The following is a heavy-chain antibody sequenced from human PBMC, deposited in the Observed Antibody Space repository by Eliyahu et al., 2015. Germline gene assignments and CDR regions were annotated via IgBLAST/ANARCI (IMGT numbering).Heavy chain of an antibody. Sequence: QVQLVESGGGVVQPGXSLRLSCAASGFTFXAYGMHWVRQAPGKGLEWVATIYYDGINKYYPDSVRGRFTISRDNSKNTLYLQMNSLRAEDTAVYYCARGCARCRDYWFFNLWGRGTLVTVS. CDR1: GFTFXAYG. V-gene: IGHV3-33*01. CDR3: ARGCARCRDYWFFNL. D-gene: IGHD2-8*01. J-gene: IGHJ2*01. CDR2: IYYDGINK.